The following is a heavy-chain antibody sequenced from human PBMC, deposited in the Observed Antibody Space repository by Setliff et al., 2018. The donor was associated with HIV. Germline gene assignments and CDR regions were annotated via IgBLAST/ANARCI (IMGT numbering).Heavy chain of an antibody. J-gene: IGHJ4*02. V-gene: IGHV3-7*03. CDR3: ARDILPGGLAK. CDR1: GFTFSSYW. D-gene: IGHD3-10*01. CDR2: IKQDGSER. Sequence: PGGSLRLSCAASGFTFSSYWMSWVRQAPGKGLEWVANIKQDGSERYYLDSVKGRFSISRDNAKNSVYLQMNSLRVDDTAVYYCARDILPGGLAKWGQGTLVTVSS.